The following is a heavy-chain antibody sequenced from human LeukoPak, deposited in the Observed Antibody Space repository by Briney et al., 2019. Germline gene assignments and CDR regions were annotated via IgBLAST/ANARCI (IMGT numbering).Heavy chain of an antibody. CDR2: ISWDGDIT. D-gene: IGHD6-19*01. V-gene: IGHV3-43*01. CDR1: GFMFDEYT. Sequence: GGSLRLSCAASGFMFDEYTMHWVRQAPGKGLEWVSLISWDGDITYYADSVKGRFTISRDNNKNYLYLQMNSLKTEDSALYYCTKDNGTGWFSWFDPWGQGTLVTVSS. CDR3: TKDNGTGWFSWFDP. J-gene: IGHJ5*02.